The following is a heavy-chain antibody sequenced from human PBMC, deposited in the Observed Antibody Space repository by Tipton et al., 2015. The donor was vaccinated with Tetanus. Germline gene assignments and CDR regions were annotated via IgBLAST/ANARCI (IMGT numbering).Heavy chain of an antibody. CDR2: ISHSGST. V-gene: IGHV4-59*01. CDR1: GGSITKDY. D-gene: IGHD6-19*01. CDR3: AGSQWLDGFIFDY. J-gene: IGHJ4*02. Sequence: TLSITCNVSGGSITKDYWSWIRQSPGKTLEWIGYISHSGSTNHNPSLKSRATVSVDTSKNQFSLDLTSVTAADTGVYYCAGSQWLDGFIFDYWGQGSLVTVAS.